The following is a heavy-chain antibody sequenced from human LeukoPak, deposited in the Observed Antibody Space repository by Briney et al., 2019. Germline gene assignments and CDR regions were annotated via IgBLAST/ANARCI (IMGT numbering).Heavy chain of an antibody. D-gene: IGHD3-22*01. J-gene: IGHJ4*02. CDR2: IDGSGSS. CDR3: ARDGQYYYDSSGSFDY. V-gene: IGHV4-38-2*02. Sequence: SETLSLTCTVSGYSISSGYLWGWIRQPPGKGLEWIGSIDGSGSSYYNPSLKSRVTISVDTSRNQFSLKLSSVTAADTAVYYCARDGQYYYDSSGSFDYWGQGTLVTVSS. CDR1: GYSISSGYL.